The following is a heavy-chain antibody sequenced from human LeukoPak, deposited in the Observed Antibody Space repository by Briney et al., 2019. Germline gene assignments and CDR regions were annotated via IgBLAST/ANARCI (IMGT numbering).Heavy chain of an antibody. CDR2: ITPKSGDT. Sequence: ASVKVSCKASGYTFSDFYIHWVRKAPGQGLEYVGWITPKSGDTYSPQRFQGRVTMTRDASISTAYMELSSLRSDDTAVYFCARVRLADERAWAYWGQGTLVTVSS. D-gene: IGHD3-3*02. J-gene: IGHJ4*02. V-gene: IGHV1-2*02. CDR1: GYTFSDFY. CDR3: ARVRLADERAWAY.